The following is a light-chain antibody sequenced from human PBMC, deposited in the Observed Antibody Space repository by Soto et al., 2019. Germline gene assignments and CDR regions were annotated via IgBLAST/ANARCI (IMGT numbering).Light chain of an antibody. J-gene: IGLJ3*02. CDR3: AVWDQSLTGWV. CDR2: RDG. Sequence: QSVLTQQPSASGTPGQSLTISCSGSSSNIGSHFVYWYQHLPGTAPKLLIFRDGQRPSGVPARFFGSKSGTSASLAITGLRSEDEADYYCAVWDQSLTGWVFGGGTKLTVL. CDR1: SSNIGSHF. V-gene: IGLV1-47*01.